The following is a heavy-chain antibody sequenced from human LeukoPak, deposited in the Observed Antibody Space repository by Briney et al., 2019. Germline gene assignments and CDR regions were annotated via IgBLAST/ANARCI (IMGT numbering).Heavy chain of an antibody. CDR1: GGSISSYY. V-gene: IGHV4-4*07. Sequence: PSETLSLTCTVSGGSISSYYWSWIRQPAGKGLEWIGRIYTSGSTNYNPSLKSRVTISVDTSKNQFSLTLSSVTAADTAVYYCARTIVVVPAAIPRWFDPWGQGTLV. CDR2: IYTSGST. J-gene: IGHJ5*02. CDR3: ARTIVVVPAAIPRWFDP. D-gene: IGHD2-2*02.